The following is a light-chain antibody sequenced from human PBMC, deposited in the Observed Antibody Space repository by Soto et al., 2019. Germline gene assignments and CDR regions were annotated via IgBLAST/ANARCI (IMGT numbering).Light chain of an antibody. J-gene: IGKJ5*01. CDR1: QSLSHSNGYSF. CDR3: MQALQTPIT. CDR2: LGS. V-gene: IGKV2-28*01. Sequence: IVMTQSPLSLPVTPGEPASISCRSSQSLSHSNGYSFLDWHLQKPGQSPQVLIYLGSNRASGVPDRFSGSGSGTNFTLKISRVEAEDVGIYYCMQALQTPITFGQGTRLEIK.